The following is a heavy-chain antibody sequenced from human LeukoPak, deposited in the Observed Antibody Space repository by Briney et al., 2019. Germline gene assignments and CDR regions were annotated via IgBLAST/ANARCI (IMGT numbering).Heavy chain of an antibody. CDR1: GFTFSSYA. D-gene: IGHD2-2*01. V-gene: IGHV3-23*01. CDR2: ISGSGGST. J-gene: IGHJ4*02. Sequence: GGSLRLSCAASGFTFSSYAMSWVRQAPGKGLEWVSAISGSGGSTYYADSVKGRFTISRDNSKNTLYLQMNSLRAEDTAVYYCARVALKYCSSTSCYAGDYWGQGTLVTVSS. CDR3: ARVALKYCSSTSCYAGDY.